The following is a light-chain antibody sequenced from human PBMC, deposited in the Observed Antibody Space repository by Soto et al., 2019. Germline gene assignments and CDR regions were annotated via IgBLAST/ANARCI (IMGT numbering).Light chain of an antibody. CDR1: SSDIGGYKY. Sequence: QSALTQPASVSGSPGQSITISCTGTSSDIGGYKYVSWYQQLPGKAHKLMIYDFSNRPSGVSNRFSGSKFGNTATLTISGLQGEDEAEYYCSSYTGGSTYVFGTGTKVTVL. J-gene: IGLJ1*01. CDR3: SSYTGGSTYV. CDR2: DFS. V-gene: IGLV2-14*01.